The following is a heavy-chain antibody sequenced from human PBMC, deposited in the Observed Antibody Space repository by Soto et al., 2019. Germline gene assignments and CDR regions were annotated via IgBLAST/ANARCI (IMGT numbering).Heavy chain of an antibody. CDR1: GFTFRGYS. CDR2: TSSRSTNI. Sequence: GGSLRLSCVGSGFTFRGYSMAWVRQAPGRGLEWVASTSSRSTNIDYADSVKGRFTITRDNAKNLVSLQMSSLRGEDTALYYCAKFTEPGYSSIWYYFEYWGQGTPVTVSS. V-gene: IGHV3-21*06. J-gene: IGHJ4*02. D-gene: IGHD6-19*01. CDR3: AKFTEPGYSSIWYYFEY.